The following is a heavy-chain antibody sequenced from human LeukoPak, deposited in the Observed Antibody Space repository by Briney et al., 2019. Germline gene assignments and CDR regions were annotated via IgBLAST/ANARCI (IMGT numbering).Heavy chain of an antibody. CDR1: GYRFTEFW. V-gene: IGHV5-51*01. D-gene: IGHD3-3*01. CDR3: ARFGKFWSGQEYFQH. J-gene: IGHJ1*01. Sequence: GESLKISCKASGYRFTEFWIAWVRRTPGKGLEWMGIIYPGDSDVRYSPSFQGQVTISADKSISTAYLQWSSLKASDTAMYYCARFGKFWSGQEYFQHWGQGTLVTVSS. CDR2: IYPGDSDV.